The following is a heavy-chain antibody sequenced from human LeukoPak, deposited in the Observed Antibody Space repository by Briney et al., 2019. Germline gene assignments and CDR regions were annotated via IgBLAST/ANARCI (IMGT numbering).Heavy chain of an antibody. J-gene: IGHJ6*03. V-gene: IGHV3-21*01. CDR2: ISSSSSYI. CDR1: GFTFSSYS. Sequence: GGSLRLSCAASGFTFSSYSMNWVRQAPGKGLEWVSSISSSSSYIYYADSVKGRFTISRDNAKNSLYLQMNSLRAEETAVYYCARGRGVKGYTDVWGKGTTVTVSS. CDR3: ARGRGVKGYTDV. D-gene: IGHD2-8*01.